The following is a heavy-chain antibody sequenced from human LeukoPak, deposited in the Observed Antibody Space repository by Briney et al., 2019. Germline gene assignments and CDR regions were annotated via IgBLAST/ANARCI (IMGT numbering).Heavy chain of an antibody. Sequence: GGSLRLSCAASGFTFSSYAMSWVRQAPGKGLEWVSAISGGGGSTYYPGSVKGRFTISRDNSKNTLYLQMSSLRAEDTAVYYCATSTPLGTYYFDYWGQGTLVTVSS. CDR3: ATSTPLGTYYFDY. D-gene: IGHD1-14*01. J-gene: IGHJ4*02. V-gene: IGHV3-23*01. CDR2: ISGGGGST. CDR1: GFTFSSYA.